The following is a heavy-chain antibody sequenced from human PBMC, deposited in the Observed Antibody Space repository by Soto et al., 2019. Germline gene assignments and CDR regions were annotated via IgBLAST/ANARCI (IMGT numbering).Heavy chain of an antibody. D-gene: IGHD6-25*01. CDR1: GFSFGDYS. Sequence: PGGSLRLSCTGSGFSFGDYSMSWFRQATGKGLEWVGVIRSKASGGTTEYATSVKNRFRISRDDSKSTAYLQMDSLKNEDAAMYFCARANRYSSGYRYDRLDVCAHGTS. J-gene: IGHJ6*02. CDR3: ARANRYSSGYRYDRLDV. V-gene: IGHV3-49*03. CDR2: IRSKASGGTT.